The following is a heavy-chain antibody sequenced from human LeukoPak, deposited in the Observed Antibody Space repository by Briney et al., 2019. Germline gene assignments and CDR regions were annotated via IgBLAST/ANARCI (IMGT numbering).Heavy chain of an antibody. V-gene: IGHV3-7*01. CDR3: ARVGRETFDY. D-gene: IGHD3-16*01. CDR2: IKQDGSEK. Sequence: PGGSLRLSCAASGFIFSSYWMSWVRQAPGKGLEWVANIKQDGSEKYYVDSVKGRFTISRDNAKNSLYLQMNSLRAEDTAVYYCARVGRETFDYWGQGTLVTVSS. CDR1: GFIFSSYW. J-gene: IGHJ4*02.